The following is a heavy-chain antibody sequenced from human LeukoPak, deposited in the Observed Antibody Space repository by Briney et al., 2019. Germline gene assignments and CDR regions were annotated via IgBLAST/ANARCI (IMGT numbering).Heavy chain of an antibody. Sequence: SETLSLTCAAYGGSFSGYYWSWIRQPPGKGLEWIGEINHSGSTNYNPSLKSRVTISVDTSKNQFSLKLSSVTAADTAVYYCARLLFRFYIAWFDPWGQGTLVTVSS. CDR1: GGSFSGYY. CDR3: ARLLFRFYIAWFDP. V-gene: IGHV4-34*01. CDR2: INHSGST. J-gene: IGHJ5*02. D-gene: IGHD2-15*01.